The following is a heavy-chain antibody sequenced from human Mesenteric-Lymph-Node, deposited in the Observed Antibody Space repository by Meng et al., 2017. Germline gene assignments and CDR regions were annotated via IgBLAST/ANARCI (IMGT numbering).Heavy chain of an antibody. CDR1: GFTFSDYY. D-gene: IGHD3-3*01. J-gene: IGHJ4*02. CDR3: ARGSVASRLDY. Sequence: QVQLGESGGGGVNPGGSLRLSCAASGFTFSDYYMTGVRQAPGKGLEWVACISYSAAITYYADSVKGRLTISRDNGKNSVFLQMNSLRVEDTAVYYCARGSVASRLDYWGQGTLVTVSS. V-gene: IGHV3-11*01. CDR2: ISYSAAIT.